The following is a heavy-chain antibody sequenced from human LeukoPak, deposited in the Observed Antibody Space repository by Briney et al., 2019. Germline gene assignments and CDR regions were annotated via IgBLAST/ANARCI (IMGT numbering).Heavy chain of an antibody. CDR3: AKDLSQEGEEEAGFDY. J-gene: IGHJ4*02. CDR2: IKQDGSEK. D-gene: IGHD2-21*01. V-gene: IGHV3-7*01. Sequence: GGSLRLSCAASGFSFSSYWMTWVRQAPGKGLEWVANIKQDGSEKYYVDSVKGRFTISRDTSKNTLYLQMNSLRAEDTAVYYCAKDLSQEGEEEAGFDYWGQGTLVTVSS. CDR1: GFSFSSYW.